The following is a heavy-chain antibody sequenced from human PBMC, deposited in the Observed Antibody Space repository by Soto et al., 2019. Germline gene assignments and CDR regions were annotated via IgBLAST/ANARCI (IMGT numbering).Heavy chain of an antibody. CDR3: AKETATSVDYYYFYGLDV. D-gene: IGHD1-1*01. V-gene: IGHV3-30*18. CDR2: ISYDGNKE. Sequence: QVQLVESGGGVVQTGRSLRLSCSASGFILGTYGMDWVRQAPGKGLEWVVLISYDGNKEFYADSVKGRFTISRDNSRNTLYLHMNSLKPEDTAMYYCAKETATSVDYYYFYGLDVWGPGTTVSVSS. CDR1: GFILGTYG. J-gene: IGHJ6*02.